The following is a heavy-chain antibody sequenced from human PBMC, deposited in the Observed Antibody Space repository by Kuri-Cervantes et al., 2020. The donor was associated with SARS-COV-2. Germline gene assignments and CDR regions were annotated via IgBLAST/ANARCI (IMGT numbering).Heavy chain of an antibody. Sequence: ALVKVSCKASGYTFTSYDINWVRQATGQGLEWMGWMNPNSGNTGYAQKFQGRVTITADKSTSTAYMELSSLRSEDTAVYYCARDHGSIAARAFGYWGQGTLVTVSS. J-gene: IGHJ4*02. V-gene: IGHV1-8*01. CDR2: MNPNSGNT. CDR3: ARDHGSIAARAFGY. D-gene: IGHD6-6*01. CDR1: GYTFTSYD.